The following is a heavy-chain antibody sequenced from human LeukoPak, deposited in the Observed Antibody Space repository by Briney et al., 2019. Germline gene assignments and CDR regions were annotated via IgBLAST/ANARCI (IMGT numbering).Heavy chain of an antibody. V-gene: IGHV3-30-3*01. D-gene: IGHD5-24*01. CDR2: ISYDGSNK. J-gene: IGHJ4*02. CDR1: GFTFSSYA. Sequence: GGSLRLSCAASGFTFSSYAMHWVRQAPGKGLEWVAVISYDGSNKYYADSVKGRFTISRDNAKNSLYLQMNSLRAEDTAVYYCARAPQGALQDYWGQGTLVTVSS. CDR3: ARAPQGALQDY.